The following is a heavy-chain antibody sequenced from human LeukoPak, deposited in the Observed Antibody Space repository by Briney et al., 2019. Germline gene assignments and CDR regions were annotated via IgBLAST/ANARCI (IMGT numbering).Heavy chain of an antibody. J-gene: IGHJ4*02. CDR1: GGSVSSGTYY. CDR2: IYYSGST. V-gene: IGHV4-61*01. Sequence: SETLSLTCTVPGGSVSSGTYYWSWIRQPPGKGLEWIGYIYYSGSTNYNPSLKSRVTISVDTSKNQFSLKLSSVIAADTAVYYCARDRVRGNSNPFFDYWGQGTLVTVSS. D-gene: IGHD4-11*01. CDR3: ARDRVRGNSNPFFDY.